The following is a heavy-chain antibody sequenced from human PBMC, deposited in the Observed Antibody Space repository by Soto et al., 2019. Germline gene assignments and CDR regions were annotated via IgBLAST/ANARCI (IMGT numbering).Heavy chain of an antibody. CDR2: ISAYNGNA. J-gene: IGHJ3*02. CDR3: ARGTRRFGELFDAFDI. D-gene: IGHD3-10*01. Sequence: QVQLVQSGYEVKEPGASVTVSCKASGYTFNNYGITWVRQAPGQGLEWIGWISAYNGNANYAQKFQGRVTLTRDTSTSTAYLELRSLRSDDTAVCYCARGTRRFGELFDAFDIWGQGTMVPVSS. CDR1: GYTFNNYG. V-gene: IGHV1-18*01.